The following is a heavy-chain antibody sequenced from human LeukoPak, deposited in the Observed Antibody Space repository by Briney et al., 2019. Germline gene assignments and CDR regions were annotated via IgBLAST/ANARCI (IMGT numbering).Heavy chain of an antibody. CDR2: INHSGST. J-gene: IGHJ4*02. D-gene: IGHD3-9*01. Sequence: SETLSLTCAVYGGSFSGYYWSWIRQPPGKGLEWIGEINHSGSTNYNPSLKSRVTISVDTSKNQFSLKLSSVTAADTAVYYCARFTPYYDILTGYSHFDYWGQGTLVTVSS. CDR1: GGSFSGYY. V-gene: IGHV4-34*01. CDR3: ARFTPYYDILTGYSHFDY.